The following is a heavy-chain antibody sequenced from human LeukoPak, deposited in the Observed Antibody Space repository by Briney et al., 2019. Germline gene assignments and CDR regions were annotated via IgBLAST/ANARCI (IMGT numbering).Heavy chain of an antibody. Sequence: SETLSLTCTVSGGSISSYYWSWIRQPPGKGLEWIGYIYYSGSTNYNPSLKSRVTISVDTSKNQFSLKLSSVTAADTAVYYCARDGGYCSGGSCYMDFQHWGQGTLVTVSS. D-gene: IGHD2-15*01. CDR2: IYYSGST. J-gene: IGHJ1*01. CDR3: ARDGGYCSGGSCYMDFQH. V-gene: IGHV4-59*01. CDR1: GGSISSYY.